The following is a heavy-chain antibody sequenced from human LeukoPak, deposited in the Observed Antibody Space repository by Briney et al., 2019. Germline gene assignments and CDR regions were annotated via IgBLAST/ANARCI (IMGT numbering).Heavy chain of an antibody. D-gene: IGHD2-2*01. CDR2: ISDSGVST. Sequence: GGSLRLSCAASGFTFSSYAMSWVRQAPGKGLEWVSSISDSGVSTYYADSVKGRFTISRDNSKNTLYLQMNSLRAEDTAVYYCAKDRDCSSTSCYFYFDYWGQGTLVTVSS. CDR1: GFTFSSYA. V-gene: IGHV3-23*01. J-gene: IGHJ4*02. CDR3: AKDRDCSSTSCYFYFDY.